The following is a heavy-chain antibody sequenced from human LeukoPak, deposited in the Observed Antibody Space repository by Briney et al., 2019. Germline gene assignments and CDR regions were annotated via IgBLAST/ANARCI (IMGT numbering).Heavy chain of an antibody. Sequence: KTSETLSLTCAVYGGSFSGYYWSWIRQPPGKGLEWIGEINHSGSTNYNPSLKSRVTISVDTSKNQFSLKLSSVTAADTAVYYCARAAAATLDYWGQGTLVTVSS. CDR1: GGSFSGYY. CDR3: ARAAAATLDY. CDR2: INHSGST. V-gene: IGHV4-34*01. J-gene: IGHJ4*02. D-gene: IGHD6-25*01.